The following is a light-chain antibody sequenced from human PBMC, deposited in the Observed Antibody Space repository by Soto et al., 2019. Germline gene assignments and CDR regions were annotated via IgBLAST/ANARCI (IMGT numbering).Light chain of an antibody. CDR3: QQYGSSPQT. Sequence: EIVLTQSPGTLXLXPXEXXTXXXRXSQXVSSSYLAWYQQKPGQAPRLLIYGASSRATGIPDRFSGSGSGTDFTLTISRLEPEDFAVYYCQQYGSSPQTFGQGTKLEIK. V-gene: IGKV3-20*01. J-gene: IGKJ2*01. CDR1: QXVSSSY. CDR2: GAS.